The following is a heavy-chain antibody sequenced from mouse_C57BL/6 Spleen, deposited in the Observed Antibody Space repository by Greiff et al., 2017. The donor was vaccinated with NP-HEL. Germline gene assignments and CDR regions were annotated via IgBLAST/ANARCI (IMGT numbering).Heavy chain of an antibody. CDR1: GYTFTSYW. V-gene: IGHV1-53*01. CDR3: ARGNYYGRSYPYYYAMDY. J-gene: IGHJ4*01. D-gene: IGHD1-1*01. CDR2: INPSNGGT. Sequence: VQLQQSGTELVKPGASVKLSCKASGYTFTSYWMHWVKQRPGQGLEWIGNINPSNGGTNYNEKFKSKATLTVDKSSSTAYMQLSSLTSEDSAVYYCARGNYYGRSYPYYYAMDYWGQGTSVTVSS.